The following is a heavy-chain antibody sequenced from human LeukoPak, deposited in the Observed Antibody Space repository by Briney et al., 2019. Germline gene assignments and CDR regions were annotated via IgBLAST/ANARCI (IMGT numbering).Heavy chain of an antibody. CDR1: GYTFTSYG. Sequence: ASVKVSCKASGYTFTSYGISWVRQAPGQGLEWMGWINPNSGGTNYAQKFQGRVTMTRDTSISTAYMELSRLRSDDTAVYYCARALGPMIVVPFDYWGQGTLVTVSS. J-gene: IGHJ4*02. D-gene: IGHD3-22*01. CDR2: INPNSGGT. V-gene: IGHV1-2*02. CDR3: ARALGPMIVVPFDY.